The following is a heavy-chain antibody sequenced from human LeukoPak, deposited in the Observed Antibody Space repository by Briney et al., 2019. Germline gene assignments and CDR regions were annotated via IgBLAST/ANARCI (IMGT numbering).Heavy chain of an antibody. CDR1: GFTVSSNY. D-gene: IGHD3-22*01. V-gene: IGHV3-66*02. Sequence: GGSLRLSCAASGFTVSSNYMSWVRQAPGKGLEWVSVNYSGGSTYYADSVKGRFTISRDNSKNTLYLQMNSLRAEDTAVYYCRSSDSSGYYYYDYWGQGTLVTVSS. CDR2: NYSGGST. J-gene: IGHJ4*02. CDR3: RSSDSSGYYYYDY.